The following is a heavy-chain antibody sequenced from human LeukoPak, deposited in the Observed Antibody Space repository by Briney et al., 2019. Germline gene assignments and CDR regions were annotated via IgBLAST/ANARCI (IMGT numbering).Heavy chain of an antibody. V-gene: IGHV4-34*01. J-gene: IGHJ2*01. CDR3: ARGVLGPYYFDL. Sequence: SETLSLTCAVYGGTFRGYYWSWIRQPPGKGLEWIGEIHYTGATNYKPSLKSRVTISGDPSKNQVSLRAYSVTAADTAVYYCARGVLGPYYFDLWGRGTLVTVSS. CDR1: GGTFRGYY. D-gene: IGHD7-27*01. CDR2: IHYTGAT.